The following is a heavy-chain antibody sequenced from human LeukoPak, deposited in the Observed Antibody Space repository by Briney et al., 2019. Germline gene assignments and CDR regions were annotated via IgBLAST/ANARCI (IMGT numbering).Heavy chain of an antibody. CDR1: GGSISSYY. D-gene: IGHD6-19*01. Sequence: PSETLSLTCTVSGGSISSYYWSWIRQPAGKGLEWIGRIYTSGSTNYNPSLKSRVTMSVDTSKNQFSLKLSSVTAADTAVYYCARETMLAGFASGLGFNYWGQGILVIVSS. J-gene: IGHJ4*02. CDR3: ARETMLAGFASGLGFNY. V-gene: IGHV4-4*07. CDR2: IYTSGST.